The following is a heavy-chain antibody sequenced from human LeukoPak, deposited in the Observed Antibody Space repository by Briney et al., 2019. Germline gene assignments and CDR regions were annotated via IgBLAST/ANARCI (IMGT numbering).Heavy chain of an antibody. Sequence: GGSLRLSCAASGFIFYEYAMHWVRQAPGKGLEWVSTISWNSDIILYADSVKGRFTISRDNDKNSLYLEMNSLRPEDMALYYCVKSEGYYYMDAWGKGTTVIVSS. J-gene: IGHJ6*03. CDR1: GFIFYEYA. V-gene: IGHV3-9*03. CDR3: VKSEGYYYMDA. CDR2: ISWNSDII.